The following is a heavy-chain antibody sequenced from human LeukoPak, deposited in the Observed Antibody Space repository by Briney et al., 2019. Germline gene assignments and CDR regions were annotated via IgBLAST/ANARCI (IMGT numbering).Heavy chain of an antibody. D-gene: IGHD1-26*01. CDR1: GFTFSTCS. CDR3: ASGTIVGARGADN. Sequence: GGSLRLSCAASGFTFSTCSMKWVRQAPGKALEWVSSISGSSYHIYYADSVKGRFTISRDNANNLLYLQMNSLRAEDTAVYYCASGTIVGARGADNWGQGALVTVSS. CDR2: ISGSSYHI. V-gene: IGHV3-21*01. J-gene: IGHJ4*02.